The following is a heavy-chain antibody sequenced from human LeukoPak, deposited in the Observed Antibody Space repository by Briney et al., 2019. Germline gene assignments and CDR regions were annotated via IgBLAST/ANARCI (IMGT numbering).Heavy chain of an antibody. CDR1: GGSVSSYY. CDR2: VYNSGST. J-gene: IGHJ3*02. V-gene: IGHV4-59*02. D-gene: IGHD1-26*01. CDR3: GRDWEGFNPDI. Sequence: PSETLSLTCTVSGGSVSSYYWSWVRQPPGEGLEWIAYVYNSGSTNYNPSLKSRVTILVDRSKNQFSLKMNSVTAADTAVYYCGRDWEGFNPDIWGQGTMVTVSS.